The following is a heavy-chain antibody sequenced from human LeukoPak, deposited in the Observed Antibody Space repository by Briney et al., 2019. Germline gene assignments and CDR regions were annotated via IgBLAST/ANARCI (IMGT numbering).Heavy chain of an antibody. D-gene: IGHD6-6*01. CDR3: ARDLAARSWFDP. CDR1: GYSISSGFY. J-gene: IGHJ5*02. CDR2: IFHSGST. V-gene: IGHV4-38-2*02. Sequence: SETLSLTCSVSGYSISSGFYWGWIRQPPGKGLEWIGSIFHSGSTYYNASLKSRVTISVDTSKNQFSLKLSSVTAADTAVYYCARDLAARSWFDPWGQGTLVTVSS.